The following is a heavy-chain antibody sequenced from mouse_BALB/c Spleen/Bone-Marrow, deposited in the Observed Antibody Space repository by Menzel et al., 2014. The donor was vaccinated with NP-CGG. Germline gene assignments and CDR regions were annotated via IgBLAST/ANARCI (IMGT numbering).Heavy chain of an antibody. CDR1: GYSFTDYY. V-gene: IGHV1-26*01. D-gene: IGHD6-1*01. J-gene: IGHJ3*01. CDR3: ASSGFAY. Sequence: VQLKESGPELVKPGASVKISCKASGYSFTDYYMHWVKQSHVKSLEWIGRINPYNGATSYNQNFKDKASLTVDRSSRTAYMELHSLTSEDSAVYYCASSGFAYWGQGTLVTVSA. CDR2: INPYNGAT.